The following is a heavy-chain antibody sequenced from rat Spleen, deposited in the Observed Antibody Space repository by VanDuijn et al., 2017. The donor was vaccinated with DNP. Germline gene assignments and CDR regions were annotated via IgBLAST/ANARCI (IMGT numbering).Heavy chain of an antibody. CDR1: GYSISSTNR. Sequence: EVQLQESGPGLVKPSQSLSLTCSVTGYSISSTNRWNWIRKFPGNKLEWMGYVNSAGTTIYNPSLTSRISITRDTSKNQFFLQLNSVTTEDTATYYCARQDPLLLTLFTYWGQGTLVTVSS. J-gene: IGHJ3*01. CDR3: ARQDPLLLTLFTY. CDR2: VNSAGTT. V-gene: IGHV3-3*01. D-gene: IGHD1-1*01.